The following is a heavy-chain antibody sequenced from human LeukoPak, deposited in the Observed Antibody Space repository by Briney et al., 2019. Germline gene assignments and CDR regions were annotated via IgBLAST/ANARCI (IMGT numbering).Heavy chain of an antibody. CDR2: INPKSGAT. CDR1: RYTFTGYY. D-gene: IGHD3-9*01. V-gene: IGHV1-2*02. J-gene: IGHJ4*02. CDR3: ARSLAGYYLKPLDQ. Sequence: ASVKVSCKASRYTFTGYYIHWVRQAPGQGLEWMGWINPKSGATNYAQNFQGTVTMTRDTPISTAYMELSSLRHDDTAVYYCARSLAGYYLKPLDQWGQGTLVTVSS.